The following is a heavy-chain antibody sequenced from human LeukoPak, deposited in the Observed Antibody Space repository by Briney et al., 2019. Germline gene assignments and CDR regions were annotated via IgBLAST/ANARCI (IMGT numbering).Heavy chain of an antibody. D-gene: IGHD3-10*01. CDR1: GFTFSSYA. Sequence: GGSLRFSCAASGFTFSSYAMSWVRQAPGKGLEWVSAISGSGGSTYYADSVKGRFTISRDNSKNTLYLQMNSLRAEDTAVYYCAKDLDYYGSGSYDFDYWGQGTLVTVSS. J-gene: IGHJ4*02. CDR2: ISGSGGST. CDR3: AKDLDYYGSGSYDFDY. V-gene: IGHV3-23*01.